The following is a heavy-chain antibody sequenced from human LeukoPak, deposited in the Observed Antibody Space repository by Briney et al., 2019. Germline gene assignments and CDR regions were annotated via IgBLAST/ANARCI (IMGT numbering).Heavy chain of an antibody. CDR3: ARVERYFDWSYQYYYMDV. CDR2: IKSKTDGGTT. V-gene: IGHV3-15*01. D-gene: IGHD3-9*01. Sequence: GGSLRLSCAASGFTFSNAWMSWVRQAPGKGLEWVGRIKSKTDGGTTDYAAPVKGRFTISRDDSKNTLYLQMNSLRAEDTAVYYCARVERYFDWSYQYYYMDVWGKGTTVTVSS. CDR1: GFTFSNAW. J-gene: IGHJ6*03.